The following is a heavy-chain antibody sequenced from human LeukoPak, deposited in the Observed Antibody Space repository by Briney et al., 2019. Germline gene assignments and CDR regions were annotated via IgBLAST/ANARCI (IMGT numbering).Heavy chain of an antibody. CDR1: GFTVSTCN. CDR2: ISITSSTK. D-gene: IGHD6-19*01. CDR3: AFDPRGGWNFDY. J-gene: IGHJ4*02. V-gene: IGHV3-48*02. Sequence: GGSLRLSCAASGFTVSTCNMNWVRQAPGKGLEWVSYISITSSTKYYADSVKGRFTISRDNAKNLLYLQMNSLRDEDTAVYYCAFDPRGGWNFDYWGQGTLVTVSS.